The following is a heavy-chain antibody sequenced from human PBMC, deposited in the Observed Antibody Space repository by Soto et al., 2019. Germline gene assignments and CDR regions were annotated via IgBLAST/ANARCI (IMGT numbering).Heavy chain of an antibody. CDR1: GGSVSSGSYY. CDR3: ARDNDGDYVEY. V-gene: IGHV4-61*01. D-gene: IGHD1-1*01. CDR2: IYYSGST. Sequence: SSETLSLTCTVSGGSVSSGSYYWSWIRQPPGKGLEWIGYIYYSGSTNYNPSLKSRVTISVDTSKNQFSLKLSSVTAADTAVYYCARDNDGDYVEYWGQGTLVTVSS. J-gene: IGHJ4*02.